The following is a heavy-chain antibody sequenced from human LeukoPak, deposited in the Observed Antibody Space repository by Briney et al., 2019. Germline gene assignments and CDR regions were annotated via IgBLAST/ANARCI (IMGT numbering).Heavy chain of an antibody. CDR3: ARAKTLYCSSTSCYRGPFDY. Sequence: SETLSLTCAVYGGSFSGYYWSWIRQPPGKGLEWIGEINHSGSTNYNPSLKSRVTISVDTSKNQFSLKLSSVTAADTAVYYCARAKTLYCSSTSCYRGPFDYWGQGTLVTVSS. J-gene: IGHJ4*02. CDR2: INHSGST. V-gene: IGHV4-34*01. D-gene: IGHD2-2*01. CDR1: GGSFSGYY.